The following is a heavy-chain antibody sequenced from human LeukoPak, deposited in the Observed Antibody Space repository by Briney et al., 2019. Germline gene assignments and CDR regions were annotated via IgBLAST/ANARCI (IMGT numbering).Heavy chain of an antibody. D-gene: IGHD3/OR15-3a*01. CDR1: GFTFRSYG. CDR3: ARQIYGLDD. CDR2: VSYDGGNE. J-gene: IGHJ4*02. Sequence: GGSLRLSCAASGFTFRSYGMGWVRHAPGKGLEWVALVSYDGGNEHYSDSVKGRFTISRDNSKNILYLQMYGLRPDDAAVYYCARQIYGLDDWGQGTLVTVSS. V-gene: IGHV3-30*03.